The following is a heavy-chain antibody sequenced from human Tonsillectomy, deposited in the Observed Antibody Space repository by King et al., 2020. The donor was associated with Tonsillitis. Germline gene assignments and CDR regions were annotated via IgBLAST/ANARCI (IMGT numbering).Heavy chain of an antibody. Sequence: VQLQQWGAGLLKPSETLSLTCAGYGGSFSDYYCSWIRQAPGKGLEWIGEINLSGTTNYNPSLKSRVGLSVDTSKKQFSLILRYVTAADTAVYYFARYEYIRSSIFDYWGQGTLVTVSS. J-gene: IGHJ4*02. CDR3: ARYEYIRSSIFDY. CDR1: GGSFSDYY. D-gene: IGHD6-6*01. V-gene: IGHV4-34*01. CDR2: INLSGTT.